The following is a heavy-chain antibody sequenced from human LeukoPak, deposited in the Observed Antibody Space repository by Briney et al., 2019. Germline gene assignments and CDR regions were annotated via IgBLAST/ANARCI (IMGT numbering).Heavy chain of an antibody. Sequence: SQTLSLTCTVSGGSISSGSYYWSWIRQPAGKGLEWIGRIYTSGSTNYNPSLKSRVTTSVDTSKNQFSLKLSSVTAADTAVYYCARDPVGAPVAFDIWGQGTMVTVSS. V-gene: IGHV4-61*02. D-gene: IGHD1-26*01. CDR2: IYTSGST. J-gene: IGHJ3*02. CDR3: ARDPVGAPVAFDI. CDR1: GGSISSGSYY.